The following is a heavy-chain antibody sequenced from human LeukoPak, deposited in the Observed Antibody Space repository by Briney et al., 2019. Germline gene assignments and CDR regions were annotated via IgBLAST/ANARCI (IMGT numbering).Heavy chain of an antibody. CDR2: ISGDGGST. CDR1: GFTFDDYA. D-gene: IGHD3-3*01. J-gene: IGHJ4*02. CDR3: ASATAVLTIFDY. Sequence: PGGSLRLSCAASGFTFDDYAMLWVRHAPGKGLVWVSLISGDGGSTYYADSVKGRFTISRDNSKNSLYLQMNSLRTDDTALYYCASATAVLTIFDYWGQGTQVTVSS. V-gene: IGHV3-43*02.